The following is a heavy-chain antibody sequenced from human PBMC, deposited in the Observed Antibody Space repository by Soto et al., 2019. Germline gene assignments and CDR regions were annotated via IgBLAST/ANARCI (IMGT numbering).Heavy chain of an antibody. J-gene: IGHJ4*02. CDR2: INSGGSIT. V-gene: IGHV3-74*01. CDR1: VFSFSSYA. Sequence: GGSLRLSCAASVFSFSSYAMSWVRQAPGKGLEWVSPINSGGSITDYADSVKGRFTISRDNAKNTLYLQMNSLRAEDTAVYYCARDTDGLHYWGQGTLVTVSS. CDR3: ARDTDGLHY.